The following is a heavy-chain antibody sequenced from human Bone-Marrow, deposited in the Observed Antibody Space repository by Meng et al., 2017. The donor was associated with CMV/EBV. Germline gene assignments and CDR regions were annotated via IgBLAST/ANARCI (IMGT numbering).Heavy chain of an antibody. CDR1: GFTFSSYA. V-gene: IGHV3-23*03. Sequence: GESLKISCAASGFTFSSYAMSWVRQAPGKGLEWVSVIYSGGSSTYYADSVKGRFTISRDNSKNTLYLQMNSLRAEDTDVYYCAKVRGSGLIWFGEIDYWGQGTLVTVSS. CDR2: IYSGGSST. CDR3: AKVRGSGLIWFGEIDY. J-gene: IGHJ4*02. D-gene: IGHD3-10*01.